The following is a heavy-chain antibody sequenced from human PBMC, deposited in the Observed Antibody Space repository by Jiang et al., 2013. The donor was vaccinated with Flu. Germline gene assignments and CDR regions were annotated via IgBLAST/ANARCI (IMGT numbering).Heavy chain of an antibody. CDR2: IYHTGST. V-gene: IGHV4-61*01. Sequence: GPGLVKPSETLSLTCTVSGGSVSSPSHYWHWIRQSPGKGLEWIGYIYHTGSTTYNPSLKSRVTISLDTSNNQFSLTLSSVTAADTAVYFCARLFWDQLLLPSYYDFWGHGTLVTVSS. CDR3: ARLFWDQLLLPSYYDF. CDR1: GGSVSSPSHY. J-gene: IGHJ4*01. D-gene: IGHD3-22*01.